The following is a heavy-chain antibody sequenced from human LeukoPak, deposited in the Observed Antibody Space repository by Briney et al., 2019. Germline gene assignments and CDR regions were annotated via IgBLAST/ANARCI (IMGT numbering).Heavy chain of an antibody. D-gene: IGHD3-10*02. CDR3: AELGITMIGGV. CDR1: GFTFSTYA. CDR2: ISASGTRT. J-gene: IGHJ6*04. V-gene: IGHV3-23*01. Sequence: GGSLRLSCAASGFTFSTYAMSWVRQSPGKGLEWVSSISASGTRTYYADSVKGRFTISRDNAKNSLYLQMNSLRAEDTAVYYCAELGITMIGGVWGKGTTVTISS.